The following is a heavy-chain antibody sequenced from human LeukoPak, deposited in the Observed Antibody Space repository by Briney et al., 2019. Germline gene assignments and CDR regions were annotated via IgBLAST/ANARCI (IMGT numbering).Heavy chain of an antibody. CDR2: IRYGGSHQ. D-gene: IGHD2/OR15-2a*01. CDR3: ARDSGTWFYLQD. V-gene: IGHV3-30*02. J-gene: IGHJ1*01. CDR1: GLSSGSYG. Sequence: GGSLRLSCAASGLSSGSYGMHWVRQAPGKGLEWVAFIRYGGSHQFYADSVRGRFTISRDNPKNTLYLQMNSLRGEDTAVYFCARDSGTWFYLQDWGQGTLVTVSS.